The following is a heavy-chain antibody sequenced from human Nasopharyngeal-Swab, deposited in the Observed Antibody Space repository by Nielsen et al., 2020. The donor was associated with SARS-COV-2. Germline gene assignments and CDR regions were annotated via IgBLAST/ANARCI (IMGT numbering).Heavy chain of an antibody. J-gene: IGHJ4*02. CDR3: ASLRFRGFRELGDY. CDR1: GFTFSSYG. Sequence: GGSLRLYCAASGFTFSSYGVHWVRQAPGKGLEWVAVISYDGSNKYYADSVKGRFTISRDNSKNTLYLQMNSLRAEDTAVYYCASLRFRGFRELGDYWGQGTLVTVSS. V-gene: IGHV3-30*03. D-gene: IGHD7-27*01. CDR2: ISYDGSNK.